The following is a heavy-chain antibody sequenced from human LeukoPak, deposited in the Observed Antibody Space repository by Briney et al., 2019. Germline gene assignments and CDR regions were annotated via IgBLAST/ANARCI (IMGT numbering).Heavy chain of an antibody. CDR2: IYYGGST. V-gene: IGHV4-59*12. CDR1: GGSISSYY. J-gene: IGHJ4*02. D-gene: IGHD1-26*01. CDR3: ARSDSGSYYVAY. Sequence: ASETLSLTCAVSGGSISSYYWSWIRQPPGKGLEYLGYIYYGGSTNYNPSLKSRVTISVDMSKNQFSLRLSSVTAADTAVYYCARSDSGSYYVAYWGQGTLVTVSS.